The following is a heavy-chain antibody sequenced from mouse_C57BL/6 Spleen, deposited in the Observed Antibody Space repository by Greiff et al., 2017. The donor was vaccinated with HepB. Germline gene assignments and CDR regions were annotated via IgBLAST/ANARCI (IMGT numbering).Heavy chain of an antibody. CDR3: ARTLFSDTTEFAY. D-gene: IGHD1-1*01. J-gene: IGHJ3*01. V-gene: IGHV5-17*01. Sequence: EVQGVESGGGLVKPGGSLKLSCAASGFTFSDYGMHWVRQAPEKGLEWVAYISSGSSTIYYADTVKGRFTISRDNAKNTLFLQMTSLRSEDTAMYYCARTLFSDTTEFAYWGQGTLVTVSA. CDR1: GFTFSDYG. CDR2: ISSGSSTI.